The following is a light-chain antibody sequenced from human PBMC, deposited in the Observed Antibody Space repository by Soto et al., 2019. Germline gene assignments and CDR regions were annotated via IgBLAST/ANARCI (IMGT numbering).Light chain of an antibody. V-gene: IGKV1-39*01. Sequence: DIQMTQSPSSLSASVGDRVTITCRASQSITNYLNWYQQKPGKAPKLLIYAASSLQSGVPSRFSGSGSGTEFTLTIGNLQPEDFATYYCQQSYSTPLTFGGGTKVDIK. CDR3: QQSYSTPLT. CDR2: AAS. CDR1: QSITNY. J-gene: IGKJ4*01.